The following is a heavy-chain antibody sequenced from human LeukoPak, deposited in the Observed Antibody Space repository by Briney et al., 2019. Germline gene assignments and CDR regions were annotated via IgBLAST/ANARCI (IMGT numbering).Heavy chain of an antibody. D-gene: IGHD3-10*01. Sequence: SETLSLTCAVYGGSFSGYYWNWIRQPPGKGLEWIGEINHSGRTNYNPSLKSRVTISVDTSKKQFSLKLSSVTAADTAVYYCARRLPNYYGSGSPLGAFDIWGQGTMVTVSS. V-gene: IGHV4-34*01. CDR3: ARRLPNYYGSGSPLGAFDI. J-gene: IGHJ3*02. CDR2: INHSGRT. CDR1: GGSFSGYY.